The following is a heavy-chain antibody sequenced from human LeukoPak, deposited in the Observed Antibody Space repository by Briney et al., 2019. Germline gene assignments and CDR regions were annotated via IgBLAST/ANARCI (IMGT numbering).Heavy chain of an antibody. CDR2: IWYDGSNK. J-gene: IGHJ4*02. CDR3: AGSIAVAGTIDY. CDR1: GFTFSSYG. D-gene: IGHD6-19*01. Sequence: GGSLRLSCAASGFTFSSYGMHWVRQAPGKGLEWVAVIWYDGSNKYYADSVKGRFTISRDDSKNTLYLQMNSLRAEDTAVYYCAGSIAVAGTIDYWGQGTLVTVSS. V-gene: IGHV3-33*08.